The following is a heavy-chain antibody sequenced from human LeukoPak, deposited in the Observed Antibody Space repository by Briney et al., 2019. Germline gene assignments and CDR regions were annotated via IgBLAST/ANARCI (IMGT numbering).Heavy chain of an antibody. CDR1: GFTFSSYG. D-gene: IGHD1-26*01. V-gene: IGHV3-30*18. J-gene: IGHJ4*02. CDR3: AKDPVEWEHNDYFDY. Sequence: PGGSLRLSCAASGFTFSSYGMHWVRQAPGKGLEWVAVISYDGSNKYYADSVKGRFTISRDNSKNTLYLQTNSLRAEDTAVYYCAKDPVEWEHNDYFDYWGQGTLVTVSS. CDR2: ISYDGSNK.